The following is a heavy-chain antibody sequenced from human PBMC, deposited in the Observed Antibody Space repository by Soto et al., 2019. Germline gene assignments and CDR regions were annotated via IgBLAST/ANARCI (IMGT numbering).Heavy chain of an antibody. Sequence: PGGSLRLSCAASGFTFTSYAMTWVRQGPGKGLEWVSSIGTTTGDILYADSVKGRFTISRDNSKNTLYLQINSLRTEDTAIYYCAKRSTSGTYYFDYWGQGTLMTVSS. CDR2: IGTTTGDI. J-gene: IGHJ4*02. CDR1: GFTFTSYA. D-gene: IGHD1-26*01. V-gene: IGHV3-23*01. CDR3: AKRSTSGTYYFDY.